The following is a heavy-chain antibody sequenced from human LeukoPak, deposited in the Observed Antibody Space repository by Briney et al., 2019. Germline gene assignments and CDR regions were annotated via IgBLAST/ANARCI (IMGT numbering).Heavy chain of an antibody. CDR3: AKWGDFDILTGYYVSDF. J-gene: IGHJ4*02. V-gene: IGHV3-30*04. Sequence: GGSLRLSCAASGFTFSSYAMHWVRQAPGKGLEWVAVISYDGSNKYYADSVKGRLTISRDNSKNTLYLQMNSLRAEDTAVYYCAKWGDFDILTGYYVSDFWGQGTLVTVSS. CDR1: GFTFSSYA. CDR2: ISYDGSNK. D-gene: IGHD3-9*01.